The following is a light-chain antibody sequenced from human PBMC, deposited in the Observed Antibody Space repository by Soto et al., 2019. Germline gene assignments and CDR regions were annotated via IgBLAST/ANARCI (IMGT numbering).Light chain of an antibody. Sequence: ESVLTQSPATLSLSPGERATLSCRASPSVSNSLAWYQHKPGQAPRLLIYDASNRATGVPTRYSGSGSGTDFNLTISSLEPEDVAVYYCRQRNQWPAVTFGGGTRVESK. CDR3: RQRNQWPAVT. CDR2: DAS. J-gene: IGKJ4*01. V-gene: IGKV3-11*01. CDR1: PSVSNS.